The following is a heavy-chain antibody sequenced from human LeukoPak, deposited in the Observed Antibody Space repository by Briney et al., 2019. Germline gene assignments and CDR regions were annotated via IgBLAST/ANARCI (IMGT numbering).Heavy chain of an antibody. CDR3: ARDLEVPRPFDY. Sequence: GGSLRLSCAASGFTFSSYSMSWVRQAPGEGLEWVSYISSSSSTIYYADSVKGRLTISRDSAKNSLYLQMNSLRAEDTAVYYCARDLEVPRPFDYWGQGTLVTVSS. CDR2: ISSSSSTI. J-gene: IGHJ4*02. V-gene: IGHV3-48*01. CDR1: GFTFSSYS. D-gene: IGHD1-1*01.